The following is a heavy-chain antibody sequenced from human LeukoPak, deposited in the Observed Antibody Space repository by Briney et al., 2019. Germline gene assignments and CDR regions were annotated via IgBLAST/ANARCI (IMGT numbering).Heavy chain of an antibody. CDR1: GFTFSDYY. Sequence: GGSLRLSCAASGFTFSDYYMSWIRQAPGKGQEWVSYISSSGSTIYYADSVKGRFTISRDNAKNSLYLQMNSLKTDDTAVYYCGTLGGYMSGAYAFDIWGQGTMVTVSS. V-gene: IGHV3-11*01. CDR3: GTLGGYMSGAYAFDI. CDR2: ISSSGSTI. J-gene: IGHJ3*02. D-gene: IGHD5-18*01.